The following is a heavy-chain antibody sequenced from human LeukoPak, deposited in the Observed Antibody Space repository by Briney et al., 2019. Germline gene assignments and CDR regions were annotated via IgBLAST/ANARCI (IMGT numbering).Heavy chain of an antibody. CDR2: INPSGGST. J-gene: IGHJ4*02. CDR1: GYIFTSYF. CDR3: ARAFNSIQPLDY. V-gene: IGHV1-46*01. D-gene: IGHD4-11*01. Sequence: ASVKVSCKASGYIFTSYFLHWGRQAPGQGLERMGVINPSGGSTNYAQKFQGRVTMTRDMSTSTVYMELRSLRSEDTAMYYCARAFNSIQPLDYWGQGTLVTVSS.